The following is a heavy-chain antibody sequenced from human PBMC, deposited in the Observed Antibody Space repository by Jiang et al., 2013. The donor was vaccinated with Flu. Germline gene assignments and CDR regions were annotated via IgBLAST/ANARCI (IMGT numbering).Heavy chain of an antibody. D-gene: IGHD4-17*01. CDR3: LGYGEPFVGVDV. Sequence: GLVWVSFIRGDGTTTSYADSVKGRFTISRDNAKNTLYLQMNSLRVEDTAVYYCLGYGEPFVGVDVWGQGTTVTVSS. J-gene: IGHJ6*01. CDR2: IRGDGTTT. V-gene: IGHV3-74*01.